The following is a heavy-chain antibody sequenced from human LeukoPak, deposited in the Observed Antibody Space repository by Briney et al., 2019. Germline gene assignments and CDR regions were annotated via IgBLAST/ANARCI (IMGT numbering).Heavy chain of an antibody. CDR1: GYTFTCYY. V-gene: IGHV1-2*02. D-gene: IGHD5-18*01. Sequence: ASVKVSCKASGYTFTCYYMHWVRQAPGQGLEWMGWINPNSGGTNYAQKFQGRVTMTRDTSISTAYMELSRLRSDDTAVYYCARDLGYSYGYGDHWGQGTLVTVSS. CDR3: ARDLGYSYGYGDH. CDR2: INPNSGGT. J-gene: IGHJ4*02.